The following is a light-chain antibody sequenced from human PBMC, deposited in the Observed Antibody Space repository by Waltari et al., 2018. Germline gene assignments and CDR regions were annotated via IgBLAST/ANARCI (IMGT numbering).Light chain of an antibody. CDR2: ENT. J-gene: IGLJ2*01. CDR3: GTYDSSVSTGL. Sequence: QSVLTQPPSVSAAPGPKVTISCSGNSTKLQSHYVSWYQQFPGAAPKLLVYENTKRPADIPDRFSGSKSGTSATLDITGLQTGDEADYYCGTYDSSVSTGLFGGGTKLTVL. V-gene: IGLV1-51*02. CDR1: STKLQSHY.